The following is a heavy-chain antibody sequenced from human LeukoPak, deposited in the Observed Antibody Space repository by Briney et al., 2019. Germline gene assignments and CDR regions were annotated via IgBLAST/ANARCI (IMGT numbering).Heavy chain of an antibody. D-gene: IGHD3-9*01. J-gene: IGHJ4*02. CDR3: ARERSSYYDILTGYSGYYFDY. CDR1: GGSISSSSYY. CDR2: IYYSGST. Sequence: SETLSLTCTVSGGSISSSSYYWGWIRQPPGKGLEWIGSIYYSGSTYYNPSLKSRVTISLDTSKNQFSLKLSSVTAADTAVYYCARERSSYYDILTGYSGYYFDYWGQGTLVTVSS. V-gene: IGHV4-39*07.